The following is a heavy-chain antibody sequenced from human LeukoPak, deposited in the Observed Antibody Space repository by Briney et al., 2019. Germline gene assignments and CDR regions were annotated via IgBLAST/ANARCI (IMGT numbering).Heavy chain of an antibody. CDR3: ARVIIVGATGI. CDR2: ISGSGGST. J-gene: IGHJ3*02. D-gene: IGHD1-26*01. Sequence: GGSLRLSCSASGFTFSSYAMSWVRQAPGKGLEWVSAISGSGGSTYYADSVKGRFTISRDNSKNTLYLQMNSLRAEDTAVYYCARVIIVGATGIWGQGTMVTVSS. V-gene: IGHV3-23*01. CDR1: GFTFSSYA.